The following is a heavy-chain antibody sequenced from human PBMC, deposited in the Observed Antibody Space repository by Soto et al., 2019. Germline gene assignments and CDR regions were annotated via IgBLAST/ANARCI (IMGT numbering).Heavy chain of an antibody. Sequence: PGGSLRLSCAASGFTFSSYSMNWVRQAPGKGLEWVSSISSSSSYIYYADSGKGRFIISRDNAKNSLYLQRNSLRAEDTAVYYCARDLQTLPHWGQGTLVTVSS. V-gene: IGHV3-21*01. CDR3: ARDLQTLPH. J-gene: IGHJ4*02. CDR2: ISSSSSYI. CDR1: GFTFSSYS.